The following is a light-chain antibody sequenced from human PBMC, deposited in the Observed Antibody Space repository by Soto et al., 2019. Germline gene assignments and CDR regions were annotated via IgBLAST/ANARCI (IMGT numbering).Light chain of an antibody. CDR3: QFET. Sequence: EIMLTQAPGTLSLSPGDRATLSCRASQSVSGSYLAWYQQKPGQAPRLLIYDASSRATGIPSRFSGSGSGTEFTLTISSLQPDDFATYYCQFETFGQGTKVDIK. J-gene: IGKJ1*01. V-gene: IGKV3-20*02. CDR1: QSVSGSY. CDR2: DAS.